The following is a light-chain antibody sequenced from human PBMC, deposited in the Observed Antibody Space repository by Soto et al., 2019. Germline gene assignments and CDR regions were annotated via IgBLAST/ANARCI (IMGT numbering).Light chain of an antibody. CDR1: SSDVGGYNY. J-gene: IGLJ2*01. CDR2: EVS. CDR3: SSYTSNSTLV. V-gene: IGLV2-14*01. Sequence: QLVLTQPASVSGSPGQSITISCTGTSSDVGGYNYVSWYQQYPGKAPKLMIYEVSNRPSGVSNRFSGSKSGNTASLTISGLQAEDEADYYCSSYTSNSTLVFGGGTKLTVL.